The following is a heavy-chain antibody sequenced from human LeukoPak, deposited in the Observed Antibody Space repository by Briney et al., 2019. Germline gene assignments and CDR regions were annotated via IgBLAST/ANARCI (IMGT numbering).Heavy chain of an antibody. D-gene: IGHD3-3*01. J-gene: IGHJ4*02. CDR2: IWYDGSNK. CDR1: GFTFSSYG. V-gene: IGHV3-33*01. CDR3: ARDGGYDFWSGYGGYFDY. Sequence: GGSLRLSCAASGFTFSSYGMHWVRQAPGKGLEWVAIIWYDGSNKYYADSVKGRFTISRDNSKNTLYLQMNSLRAEDTAVYYCARDGGYDFWSGYGGYFDYWGQGTLVTVSS.